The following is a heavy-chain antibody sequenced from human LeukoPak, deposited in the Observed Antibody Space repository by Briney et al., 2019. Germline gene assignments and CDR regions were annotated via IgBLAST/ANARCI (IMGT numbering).Heavy chain of an antibody. CDR3: ARRGRRQGTYYYDSRGSYKRGVRSSYFDY. CDR2: IYYSGNT. CDR1: DRSISSNSYY. Sequence: SETLSLTCTVSDRSISSNSYYWGWIRQPPGKGPERIANIYYSGNTYYNPSLKSRVTISVDTSKNQFSLKLSSATAPDTAVYYCARRGRRQGTYYYDSRGSYKRGVRSSYFDYWGQGSLVTVSS. V-gene: IGHV4-39*07. J-gene: IGHJ4*02. D-gene: IGHD3-22*01.